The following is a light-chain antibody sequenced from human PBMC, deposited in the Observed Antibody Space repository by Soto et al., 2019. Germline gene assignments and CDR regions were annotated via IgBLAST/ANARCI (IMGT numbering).Light chain of an antibody. CDR3: MQATQFPHQT. V-gene: IGKV2-24*01. Sequence: DIVMTQTPLSSPVSLGQPASISCRTSQSLLHSDGNTYLSWLQQRPGQPPRLRIYKISNRFSGVLDRFSGSGAGTDFTLKISRVEAEDVGVYYCMQATQFPHQTFGGGTKVEIK. CDR1: QSLLHSDGNTY. J-gene: IGKJ4*01. CDR2: KIS.